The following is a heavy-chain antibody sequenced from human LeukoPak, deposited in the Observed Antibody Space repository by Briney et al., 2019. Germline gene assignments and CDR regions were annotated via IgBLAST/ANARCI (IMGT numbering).Heavy chain of an antibody. V-gene: IGHV3-48*03. Sequence: GGSLRLSCAASGFIFNNYEMNWVRQAPGKGLEWVSYISSSGSTIYYADSVKGRFTISRDNSKNTLFLQMNSLRAEDTAVYYCAKLDSITMIVVVKSFDYWGQGTLVTVSS. CDR2: ISSSGSTI. CDR1: GFIFNNYE. D-gene: IGHD3-22*01. J-gene: IGHJ4*02. CDR3: AKLDSITMIVVVKSFDY.